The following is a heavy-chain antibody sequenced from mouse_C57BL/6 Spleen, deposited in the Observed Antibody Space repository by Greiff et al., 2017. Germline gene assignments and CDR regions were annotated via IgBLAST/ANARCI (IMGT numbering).Heavy chain of an antibody. CDR2: IDPNSGGT. CDR3: TRGGYDDLYYAMDY. Sequence: QVQLKEPGAELVKPGASVKLSCKASGYTFTSYWMHWVKQRPGRGLEWIGRIDPNSGGTKYNEKFKSKATLTVDKPSSTAYMQLSSLTSEDSAVYYCTRGGYDDLYYAMDYWGQGTSVTVSS. V-gene: IGHV1-72*01. CDR1: GYTFTSYW. D-gene: IGHD2-2*01. J-gene: IGHJ4*01.